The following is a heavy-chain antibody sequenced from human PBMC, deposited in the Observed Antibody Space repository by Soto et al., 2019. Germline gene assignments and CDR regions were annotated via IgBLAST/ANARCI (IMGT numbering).Heavy chain of an antibody. J-gene: IGHJ6*02. CDR3: ARAGYYDFWSGYLGYYYGMDV. CDR2: IYHSGST. CDR1: GGSISSGGYS. Sequence: SETLSLTCAVSGGSISSGGYSWIWIRHPPGKGLEWIGYIYHSGSTYYNPSLKSRVTISVDRSKNQFSLKLSSVTAADTAVYYCARAGYYDFWSGYLGYYYGMDVWGQGTTVTVSS. V-gene: IGHV4-30-2*01. D-gene: IGHD3-3*01.